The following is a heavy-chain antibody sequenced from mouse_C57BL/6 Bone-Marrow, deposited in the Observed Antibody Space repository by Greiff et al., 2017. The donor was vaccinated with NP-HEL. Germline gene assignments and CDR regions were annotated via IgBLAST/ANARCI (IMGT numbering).Heavy chain of an antibody. J-gene: IGHJ1*03. CDR1: GYTFTEYT. V-gene: IGHV1-62-2*01. CDR3: ARKEGGDYDGSSPWYVDV. D-gene: IGHD1-1*01. CDR2: FSPGSGSI. Sequence: QVHVKQSGAELVKPGASVKLSCKASGYTFTEYTIHWVTQRSGQGLEWLGWFSPGSGSIKYNEKFKDKATLTADKSSSTVYMALSRLTSEDAAVEYCARKEGGDYDGSSPWYVDVWGTGTTVTVSS.